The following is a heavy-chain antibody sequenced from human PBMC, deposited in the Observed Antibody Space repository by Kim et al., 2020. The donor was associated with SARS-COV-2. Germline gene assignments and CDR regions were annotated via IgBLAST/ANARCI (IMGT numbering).Heavy chain of an antibody. CDR1: GFTFSSYA. CDR3: ARAYSGSYYSYFDY. Sequence: GGSLRLSCAASGFTFSSYAMHWVRQAPGKGLEWVAVISYDGSNKYYADSVKGRFSISRDNSKNTLYLQMNILRAEDTAVYYCARAYSGSYYSYFDYWGQG. CDR2: ISYDGSNK. J-gene: IGHJ4*02. V-gene: IGHV3-30-3*01. D-gene: IGHD1-26*01.